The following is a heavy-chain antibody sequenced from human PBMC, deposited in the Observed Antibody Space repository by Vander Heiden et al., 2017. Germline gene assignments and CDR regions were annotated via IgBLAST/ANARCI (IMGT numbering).Heavy chain of an antibody. D-gene: IGHD3-16*01. Sequence: QVQLQGSGPGLVKPSETLSLTCTVSGASISSFYCNWIRHPAGKGREWIARIDPRGGTNYNPSLKSRVTMSVDTSKKQFSLKLSSVTAADTAVYYCARNRVGYSYALGAFDIWGQGTMVNVSS. CDR1: GASISSFY. V-gene: IGHV4-4*07. J-gene: IGHJ3*02. CDR2: IDPRGGT. CDR3: ARNRVGYSYALGAFDI.